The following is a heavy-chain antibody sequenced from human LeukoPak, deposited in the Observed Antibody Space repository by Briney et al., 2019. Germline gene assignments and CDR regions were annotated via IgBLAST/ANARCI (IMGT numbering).Heavy chain of an antibody. D-gene: IGHD6-19*01. CDR2: IIPIFGTA. V-gene: IGHV1-69*13. CDR3: AKSDDFGSSGWYRLTDIDY. J-gene: IGHJ4*02. Sequence: GASVKVSCKASGGTFISYAISWVRQAPGQGLEWMGGIIPIFGTANYAQKFQGRVTITADESTSTAYMELSSLRAEDTAVYYCAKSDDFGSSGWYRLTDIDYWGQGTLVTVSS. CDR1: GGTFISYA.